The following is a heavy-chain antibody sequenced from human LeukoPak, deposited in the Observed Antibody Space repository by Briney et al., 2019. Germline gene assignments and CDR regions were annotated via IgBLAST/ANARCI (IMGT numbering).Heavy chain of an antibody. CDR3: ARHLSIAVAGFYFDY. CDR2: ISGSGGST. V-gene: IGHV3-23*01. D-gene: IGHD6-19*01. Sequence: PGGSLRLSCAASGFTFNSYAMSWVRQAPGKGLEWVSVISGSGGSTYYADSVKGRFTISRDNSKNTLYLQMNSLRAEDTAVYYCARHLSIAVAGFYFDYWGQGTLVTVSS. CDR1: GFTFNSYA. J-gene: IGHJ4*02.